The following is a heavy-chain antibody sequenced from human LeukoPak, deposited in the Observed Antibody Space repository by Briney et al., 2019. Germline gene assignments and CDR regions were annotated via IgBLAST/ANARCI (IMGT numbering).Heavy chain of an antibody. CDR3: VRSCSSGSCYGYKDY. Sequence: GGSLRLSCAAFGVTFSSYGMHWVRQAPGKGLVWVSRVNGDGTSTSYADSVQGRFTISRDNAKNTLYLYMNSLRGDDTAIYFCVRSCSSGSCYGYKDYWGQGTLDTVSS. D-gene: IGHD2-2*01. J-gene: IGHJ4*02. CDR2: VNGDGTST. CDR1: GVTFSSYG. V-gene: IGHV3-74*01.